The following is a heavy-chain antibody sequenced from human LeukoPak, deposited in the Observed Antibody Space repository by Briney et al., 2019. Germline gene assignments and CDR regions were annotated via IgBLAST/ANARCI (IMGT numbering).Heavy chain of an antibody. Sequence: ASVEVSCKASGYTFTSYAMHWVRQAPGQRLEWMGWINAGNGNTKYSQKFQGRVTITRDTSASTAYMELSSLRSEDTAVYYCARAWVNWNDEGADYWGQGTLVTVSS. CDR2: INAGNGNT. J-gene: IGHJ4*02. CDR1: GYTFTSYA. CDR3: ARAWVNWNDEGADY. D-gene: IGHD1-1*01. V-gene: IGHV1-3*01.